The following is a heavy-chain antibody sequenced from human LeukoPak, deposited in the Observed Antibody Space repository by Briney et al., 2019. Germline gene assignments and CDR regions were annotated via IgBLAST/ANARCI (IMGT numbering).Heavy chain of an antibody. Sequence: GGSLRLSCAASGFTFSSYWMSWVRQAPGKGLEWVANIKQDGSEKYYVDSVKGRFTISRDNAKNSLYLQMNSLRAEDTAVYYCATLHYYDILTHYFDYWGQGTLVTVSS. J-gene: IGHJ4*02. D-gene: IGHD3-9*01. CDR3: ATLHYYDILTHYFDY. V-gene: IGHV3-7*03. CDR2: IKQDGSEK. CDR1: GFTFSSYW.